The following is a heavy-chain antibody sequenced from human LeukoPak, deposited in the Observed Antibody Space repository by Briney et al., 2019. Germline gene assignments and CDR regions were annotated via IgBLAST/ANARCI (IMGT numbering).Heavy chain of an antibody. CDR1: GFTFSSYA. CDR2: IKSKTDGGTT. CDR3: TTELTVDAIFGVVISWVDY. Sequence: GGSLRLSCAASGFTFSSYAMSWVCQAPGKGLEWVGRIKSKTDGGTTDYAAPVKGRFTISRDDSKNTLYLQMNSLKTEDTAVYYCTTELTVDAIFGVVISWVDYWGQGTLVTVSS. D-gene: IGHD3-3*01. J-gene: IGHJ4*02. V-gene: IGHV3-15*01.